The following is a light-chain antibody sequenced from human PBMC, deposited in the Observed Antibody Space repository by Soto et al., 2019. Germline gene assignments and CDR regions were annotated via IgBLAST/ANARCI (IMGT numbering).Light chain of an antibody. J-gene: IGKJ2*01. CDR2: GAS. CDR3: QQRSNWLYT. V-gene: IGKV3-11*01. CDR1: QSISTY. Sequence: EIVLTQSPATLSLSPGEAATLSCRASQSISTYLAWYQQKPGQAPRLLFYGASNRATGIPARFTGSGSGTDFTLTISSLEPDDFAVYFCQQRSNWLYTFGQGTKLEI.